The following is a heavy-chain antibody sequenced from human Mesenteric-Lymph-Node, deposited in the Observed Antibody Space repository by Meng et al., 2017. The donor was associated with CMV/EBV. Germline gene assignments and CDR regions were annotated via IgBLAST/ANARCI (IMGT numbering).Heavy chain of an antibody. D-gene: IGHD3-9*01. CDR1: GGSFSGYY. Sequence: HVLLHQWGRVFLKPSETLPVTCAVYGGSFSGYYWNWIRQSPEKGLEWIGEINHSGSTTYNPSFTSRIIISVDTSTNQISLNMSSVTAADTAVYYCARGSSYDILTGYFDYWGQGALVTASS. J-gene: IGHJ4*02. CDR3: ARGSSYDILTGYFDY. CDR2: INHSGST. V-gene: IGHV4-34*01.